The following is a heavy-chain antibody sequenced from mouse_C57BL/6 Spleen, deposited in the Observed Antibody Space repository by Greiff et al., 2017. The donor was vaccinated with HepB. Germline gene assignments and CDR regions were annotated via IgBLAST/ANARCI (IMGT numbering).Heavy chain of an antibody. CDR2: INYDGSST. V-gene: IGHV5-16*01. J-gene: IGHJ4*01. CDR3: ARTWSYAMDY. CDR1: GFTFSDYY. Sequence: EVKLVESEGGLVQPGSSMKLSCTASGFTFSDYYMAWVRQVPEKGLEWVANINYDGSSTYYLDSLKSRFIISRDNAKNILYLQMSSLKSEDTATYYCARTWSYAMDYWGQGTSVTVSS.